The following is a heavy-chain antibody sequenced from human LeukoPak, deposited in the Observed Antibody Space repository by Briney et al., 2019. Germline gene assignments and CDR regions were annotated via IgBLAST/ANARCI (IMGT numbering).Heavy chain of an antibody. J-gene: IGHJ4*02. CDR1: GYSFSNYW. CDR2: IYPGDTNT. CDR3: ARQPLVRDCGGDCEFDY. V-gene: IGHV5-51*01. Sequence: TRGEPLKISCKGSGYSFSNYWIGWVRQMPGKGLEWMGIIYPGDTNTRYSPSFQGQVTISADKSITTAYLQWTSLKASDTAIYYCARQPLVRDCGGDCEFDYWGQGTRVSVSS. D-gene: IGHD2-21*02.